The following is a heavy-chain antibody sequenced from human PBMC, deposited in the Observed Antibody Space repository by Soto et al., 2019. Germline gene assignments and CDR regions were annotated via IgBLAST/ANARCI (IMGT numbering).Heavy chain of an antibody. Sequence: SETLSLTCTVFGGSIYDYYWSWIRQSPGKGLEWIGHISDRGSTDYNPSLKSRVTISVDRSKKQFSLKVTSVTAADTAVYYCARDRWTARANWFDPWGQGTLVTVSS. D-gene: IGHD3-16*02. CDR2: ISDRGST. J-gene: IGHJ5*02. CDR3: ARDRWTARANWFDP. V-gene: IGHV4-59*01. CDR1: GGSIYDYY.